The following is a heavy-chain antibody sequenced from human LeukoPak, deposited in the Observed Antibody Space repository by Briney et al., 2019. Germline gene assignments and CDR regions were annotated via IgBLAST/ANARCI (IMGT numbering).Heavy chain of an antibody. J-gene: IGHJ4*02. D-gene: IGHD3-10*01. V-gene: IGHV3-30*04. CDR1: GFTFSSYA. CDR3: ARDRGPFDY. Sequence: PGGSLRLSCAASGFTFSSYAMHWVRQAPGKGLEWVAAISYDGSNKYYADSVKGRFTISRDNSKNTLYLQMNSLRAEDTAVYYCARDRGPFDYWGQGTLVTVSS. CDR2: ISYDGSNK.